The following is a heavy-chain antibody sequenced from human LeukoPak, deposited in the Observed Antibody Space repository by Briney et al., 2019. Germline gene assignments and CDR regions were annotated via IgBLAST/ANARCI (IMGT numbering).Heavy chain of an antibody. J-gene: IGHJ4*02. CDR2: MNPNSGRT. V-gene: IGHV1-8*03. CDR3: TRETSSRYFDY. CDR1: GYTFTSYG. Sequence: VASVKVSCKASGYTFTSYGISWVRQATGQGLEWMGWMNPNSGRTGYAQNFQGRITITRNTSISTAYMELSSLRSEDTAVYYCTRETSSRYFDYWGQGTLVTVSS.